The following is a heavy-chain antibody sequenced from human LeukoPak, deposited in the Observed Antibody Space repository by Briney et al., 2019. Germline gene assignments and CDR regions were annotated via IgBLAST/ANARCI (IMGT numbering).Heavy chain of an antibody. V-gene: IGHV4-59*01. D-gene: IGHD3/OR15-3a*01. CDR3: AREVDLAAFDI. Sequence: SETLSLTCTVSGGSISSYYWSWIRQPPGKGLEWIGYIYYSGSTNYNPSLKSRVTISVDTSKNQFSLKLSSVTAADTAVYYCAREVDLAAFDIWGQGTMVTVSS. CDR1: GGSISSYY. J-gene: IGHJ3*02. CDR2: IYYSGST.